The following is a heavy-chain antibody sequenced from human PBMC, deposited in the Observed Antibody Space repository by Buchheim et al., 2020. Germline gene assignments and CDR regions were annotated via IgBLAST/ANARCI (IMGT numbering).Heavy chain of an antibody. V-gene: IGHV1-46*03. J-gene: IGHJ6*02. CDR1: GYTFTSYY. CDR3: ARVALRFLEWIPYYYYCMDV. CDR2: INPSGGST. D-gene: IGHD3-3*01. Sequence: QVQLVQSGAEVKKPGASVKVSCKASGYTFTSYYMHWVRQAPGQGLEWMGIINPSGGSTSYAQKFQGRVTMTRDTSTSTVYMELSSLRSEDTAVYYCARVALRFLEWIPYYYYCMDVWGQGTT.